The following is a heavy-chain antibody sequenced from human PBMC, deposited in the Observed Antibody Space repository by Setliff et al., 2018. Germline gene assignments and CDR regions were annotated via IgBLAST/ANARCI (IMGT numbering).Heavy chain of an antibody. V-gene: IGHV3-23*01. CDR1: GFTFSSYA. CDR2: MSASGTST. CDR3: TKSPVAYCSGAVCYPFDY. J-gene: IGHJ4*02. Sequence: GESLKISCAPSGFTFSSYAMSWVRQAPGKGLEWVSAMSASGTSTYHADSVKGRFTISGDNSKNTLYLQMNSLRAEDTAVYFCTKSPVAYCSGAVCYPFDYWGQGTLVTVSS. D-gene: IGHD2-8*02.